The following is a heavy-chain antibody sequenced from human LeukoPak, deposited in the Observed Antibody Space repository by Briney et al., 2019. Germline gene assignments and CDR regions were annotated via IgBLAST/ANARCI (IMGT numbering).Heavy chain of an antibody. Sequence: SQTLSLTCTVSGGSISSGDYYWSWIRQPPGTGLEWIGYINYSGSTFHYNPSLKSRFTISVDTSKNQFSLRLSSVTAADTAVYYCASTNCSSASCYGANWFDPWGQGTLVTVSS. D-gene: IGHD2-2*01. CDR1: GGSISSGDYY. J-gene: IGHJ5*02. CDR3: ASTNCSSASCYGANWFDP. CDR2: INYSGST. V-gene: IGHV4-30-4*08.